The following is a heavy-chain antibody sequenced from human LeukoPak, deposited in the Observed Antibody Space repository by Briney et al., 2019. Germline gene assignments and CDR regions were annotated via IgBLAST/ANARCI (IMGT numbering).Heavy chain of an antibody. CDR3: ARDREGEPTLDY. J-gene: IGHJ4*02. V-gene: IGHV1-2*06. D-gene: IGHD3-16*01. CDR1: GYTFTGYY. CDR2: INPNSGGT. Sequence: ASVKVSCKASGYTFTGYYMHWVRPAPGRGLEWMGRINPNSGGTNYAQKFQGRLTITRHTSISKAYMELSRLRSDDTAVYYCARDREGEPTLDYWGQGTLVTVSS.